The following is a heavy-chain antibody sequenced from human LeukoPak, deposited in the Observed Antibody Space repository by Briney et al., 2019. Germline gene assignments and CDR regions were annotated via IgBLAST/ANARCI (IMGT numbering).Heavy chain of an antibody. CDR1: GDSINSLDL. CDR3: ARTSIAARRANAFDI. V-gene: IGHV4-4*02. D-gene: IGHD6-6*01. CDR2: MYLSGTT. Sequence: SGTLSLTCTVSGDSINSLDLWSWVRQPPGKGLEWIGEMYLSGTTHSNPSVKSRVTISIDKSKNQFFLNLSSVTAADTAVYYCARTSIAARRANAFDIWGQGTMVTVSS. J-gene: IGHJ3*02.